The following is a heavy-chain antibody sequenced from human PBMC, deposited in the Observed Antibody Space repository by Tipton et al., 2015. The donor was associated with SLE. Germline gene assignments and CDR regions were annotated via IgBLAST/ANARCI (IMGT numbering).Heavy chain of an antibody. J-gene: IGHJ4*02. D-gene: IGHD4/OR15-4a*01. CDR2: INHSGST. CDR1: GGSFSGYY. V-gene: IGHV4-34*01. Sequence: LRLSCAVYGGSFSGYYWSWIRQPPGKGLEWIGEINHSGSTNYNPSLKSRVTISVDTSKNQFSLKLSSVTAADTAVYYCARYMLTVDYWGQGTLVTVSS. CDR3: ARYMLTVDY.